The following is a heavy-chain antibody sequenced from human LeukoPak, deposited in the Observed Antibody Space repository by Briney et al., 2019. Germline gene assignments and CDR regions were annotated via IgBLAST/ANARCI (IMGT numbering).Heavy chain of an antibody. V-gene: IGHV3-66*01. J-gene: IGHJ5*02. D-gene: IGHD5-12*01. CDR3: ARVEWLRVRWFDP. Sequence: GGSLRLSCAASGFAVSSNYMSWVRQAPGKGLEWVSVIYSGGSTYYADSVKGRFTISRDNSKNTLYLQMNSLRAEDTAVYYCARVEWLRVRWFDPWGQGTLVTVSS. CDR1: GFAVSSNY. CDR2: IYSGGST.